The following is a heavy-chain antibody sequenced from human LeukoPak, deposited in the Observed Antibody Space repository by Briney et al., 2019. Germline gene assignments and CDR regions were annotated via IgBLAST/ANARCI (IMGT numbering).Heavy chain of an antibody. D-gene: IGHD3-9*01. CDR3: ARTILRYFDWLPTVLDY. Sequence: ASVKVSCKASGYTFTSYGISWVRQAPGQGREGMGWISAYNGNTNYAQKLQGRVTMTTDTSTSTAYMELRSLRSDDTAVYYCARTILRYFDWLPTVLDYWGQGTLVTVSS. J-gene: IGHJ4*02. CDR1: GYTFTSYG. V-gene: IGHV1-18*01. CDR2: ISAYNGNT.